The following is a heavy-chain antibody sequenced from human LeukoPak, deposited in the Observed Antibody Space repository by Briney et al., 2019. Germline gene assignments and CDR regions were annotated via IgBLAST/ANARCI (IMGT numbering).Heavy chain of an antibody. J-gene: IGHJ4*02. V-gene: IGHV3-30*15. CDR1: GFSFSRSD. D-gene: IGHD5/OR15-5a*01. CDR2: VSHDGREK. Sequence: PGGSLRLSCAASGFSFSRSDMHWVRQAPGKGLEWVAVVSHDGREKYYGDSDRGRFTISRDNSRNTLYLQVSSLRAEDTAVYYCARDSVYDTPDYWGQGTLVTVSS. CDR3: ARDSVYDTPDY.